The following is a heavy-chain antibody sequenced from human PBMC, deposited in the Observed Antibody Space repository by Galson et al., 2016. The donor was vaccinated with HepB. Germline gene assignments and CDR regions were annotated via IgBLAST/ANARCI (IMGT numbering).Heavy chain of an antibody. CDR2: IYSSGKT. D-gene: IGHD6-13*01. CDR3: ARRSGSSWYGYYFDY. J-gene: IGHJ4*02. V-gene: IGHV4-39*01. Sequence: SETLSLTCSVSGGSISSTTSSWTWIRQSSGGGLEWIGTIYSSGKTYYDLSLKSRVTISLDTSNSQFSLRLSSVTAADTSVYYCARRSGSSWYGYYFDYWGQVTLVSFSS. CDR1: GGSISSTTSS.